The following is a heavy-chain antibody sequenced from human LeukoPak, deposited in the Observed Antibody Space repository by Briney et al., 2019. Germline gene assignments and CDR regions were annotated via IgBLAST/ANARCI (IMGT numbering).Heavy chain of an antibody. V-gene: IGHV4-59*01. CDR3: ARLQYQVYFDY. D-gene: IGHD2-2*01. CDR2: IYYSGST. J-gene: IGHJ4*02. CDR1: GGSISIYY. Sequence: PSETLSLTCTVSGGSISIYYWSCIRQPPGKGLEWIGYIYYSGSTNYNPSLKSRVTISVDTSKNQFSLKLSSVTAADTAVYYCARLQYQVYFDYWGQGTLVTVSS.